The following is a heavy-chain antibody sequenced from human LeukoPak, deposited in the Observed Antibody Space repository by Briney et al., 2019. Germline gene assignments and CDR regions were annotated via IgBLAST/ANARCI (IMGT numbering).Heavy chain of an antibody. D-gene: IGHD3-3*01. J-gene: IGHJ5*02. Sequence: XXXXXXXXXGLEWIGEINHSGSTNYNPSLKSRVTISVDTSKNQFSLKLSSVTAADTAVYYCARRRFLASFDPWGQGTLVTVSS. CDR3: ARRRFLASFDP. V-gene: IGHV4-34*01. CDR2: INHSGST.